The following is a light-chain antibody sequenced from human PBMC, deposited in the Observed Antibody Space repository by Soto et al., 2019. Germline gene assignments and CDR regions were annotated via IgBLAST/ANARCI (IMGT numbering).Light chain of an antibody. CDR2: DAS. CDR1: QSIRSN. V-gene: IGKV3-11*01. Sequence: EIVLTQSPATLSLSPGERATLSCRASQSIRSNLAWYQHKPGQAPRLLIYDASNRATGIPGRFSGSGSGTDFTLTISNLEPEDSAVYYCQQRDNWLWTFGQGAKVEIK. J-gene: IGKJ1*01. CDR3: QQRDNWLWT.